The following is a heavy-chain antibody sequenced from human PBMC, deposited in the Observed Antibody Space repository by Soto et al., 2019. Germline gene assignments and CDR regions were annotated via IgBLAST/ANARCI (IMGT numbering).Heavy chain of an antibody. CDR2: INHSGST. V-gene: IGHV4-34*01. D-gene: IGHD3-22*01. CDR3: ARGDRYYDSSGYNFLDY. CDR1: GGSCSGYY. J-gene: IGHJ4*02. Sequence: PSETLSLTCAVYGGSCSGYYWSWIRQPPGKGLEWIGEINHSGSTNYNPSLKSRVTVSVDTSKNQFSLKLSSVTAADTAVYYCARGDRYYDSSGYNFLDYWGQGTQVTVSS.